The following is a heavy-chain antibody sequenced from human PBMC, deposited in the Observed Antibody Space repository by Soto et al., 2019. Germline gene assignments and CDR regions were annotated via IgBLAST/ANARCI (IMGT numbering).Heavy chain of an antibody. Sequence: QVQLVEAGGGLVKPGGSLRLSCAASEFTFSDYYMTWIRQAPGKGLKWVSYISNSGSTIYYADSVKGRFTISRDNAKNSLYLQMYSLRAEDTAVYYCARGLAYGDYGWLDPWGQGTLVTVSP. CDR1: EFTFSDYY. CDR3: ARGLAYGDYGWLDP. D-gene: IGHD4-17*01. V-gene: IGHV3-11*01. CDR2: ISNSGSTI. J-gene: IGHJ5*02.